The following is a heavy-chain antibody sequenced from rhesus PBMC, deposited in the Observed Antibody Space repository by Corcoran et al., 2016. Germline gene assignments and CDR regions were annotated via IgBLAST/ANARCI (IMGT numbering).Heavy chain of an antibody. D-gene: IGHD5-24*01. V-gene: IGHV2-95*01. CDR1: GFSFSTTGTG. CDR3: ALVAYSGYLTVRFDV. CDR2: ISRNDNT. Sequence: QVTLKESGPALVKPTQTLALTRTFSGFSFSTTGTGVGWIRQPPGKALEWLACISRNDNTYYNPSLKSRLTVTRDPAKTQLILTVTNMDPVDTATYYCALVAYSGYLTVRFDVWGPGVLVTVSS. J-gene: IGHJ5-1*01.